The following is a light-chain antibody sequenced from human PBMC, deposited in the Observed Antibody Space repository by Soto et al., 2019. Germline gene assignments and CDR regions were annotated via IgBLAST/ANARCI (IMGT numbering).Light chain of an antibody. Sequence: QSVLTQPPSVSGAPGQRVTISCTGSSSNIGAGYDVHWYQQLPGTAPKLLIYGNSNRPSGVPDRFSGSKSGTSASLAITGLQAEDETDYSCQSYDSSLRGSVFGTGTKLTVL. CDR1: SSNIGAGYD. V-gene: IGLV1-40*01. J-gene: IGLJ1*01. CDR2: GNS. CDR3: QSYDSSLRGSV.